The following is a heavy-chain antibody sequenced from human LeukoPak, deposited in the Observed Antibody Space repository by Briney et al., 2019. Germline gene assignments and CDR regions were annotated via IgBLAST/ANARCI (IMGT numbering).Heavy chain of an antibody. CDR2: ISGSGGST. D-gene: IGHD3-3*01. Sequence: GGSLRLSCEASGFTFSTYSMNWVRQAPGKGLECVSSISGSGGSTYYADSVKGRFSISRDNSKNTLDLQMTGLRAEDTALYYCAKGGQNYDFWRFDYWGQGTLVTVSS. J-gene: IGHJ4*02. CDR1: GFTFSTYS. CDR3: AKGGQNYDFWRFDY. V-gene: IGHV3-23*01.